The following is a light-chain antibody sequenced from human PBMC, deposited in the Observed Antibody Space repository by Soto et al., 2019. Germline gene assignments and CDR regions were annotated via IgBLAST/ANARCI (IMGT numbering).Light chain of an antibody. V-gene: IGKV1-39*01. J-gene: IGKJ5*01. CDR3: QQCFTTASIT. CDR2: AAS. CDR1: QSISRN. Sequence: DIQMTQSPSSLSASVGDRVTITCRASQSISRNLNWYQHKPGKAPKLLIYAASSLQNGVPSRFRGVGSVTKFPLTINSLQHEYFGTYYFQQCFTTASITSAQGPRLEIK.